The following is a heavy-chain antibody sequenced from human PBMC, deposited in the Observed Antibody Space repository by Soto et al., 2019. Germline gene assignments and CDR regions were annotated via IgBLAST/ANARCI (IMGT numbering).Heavy chain of an antibody. CDR3: ASMNYDSSGYYYVFDY. CDR2: ISAYNGNT. Sequence: ASVKVSCKASGYTFTSYGISWVRQAPGQWLEWMRWISAYNGNTNYAQKLQGRVTMTTDTSTSTAYMELRSLRSDDTAVYYCASMNYDSSGYYYVFDYWGQGTLVTVS. CDR1: GYTFTSYG. V-gene: IGHV1-18*01. D-gene: IGHD3-22*01. J-gene: IGHJ4*02.